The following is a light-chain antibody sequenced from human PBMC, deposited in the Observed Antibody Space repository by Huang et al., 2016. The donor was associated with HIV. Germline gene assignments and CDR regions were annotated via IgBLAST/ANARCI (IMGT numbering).Light chain of an antibody. CDR3: QHYYSWPPWT. V-gene: IGKV3-15*01. CDR1: QTISRD. Sequence: EIVMTQSPATLSVSPGEGATLSCRASQTISRDLAWYQRRPGQAPRLLIYGASIRATGIPARFSGSGSGTEFTLTISSLQSEDFAVYYCQHYYSWPPWTFGQGTKVDIK. CDR2: GAS. J-gene: IGKJ1*01.